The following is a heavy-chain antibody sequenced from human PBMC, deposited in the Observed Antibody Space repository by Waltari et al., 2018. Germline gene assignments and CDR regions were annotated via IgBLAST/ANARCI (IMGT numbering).Heavy chain of an antibody. CDR2: ISWNSGSI. CDR3: AKDIRYYYGSGSLDY. Sequence: EVQLVESGGGLVQPGRSLRLSCAASGFTFDDYAMHWVRQAPGKGLEWVSGISWNSGSIGYADSVKGRFTISRDNAKNSLYLQMNSLRAEDTALYYCAKDIRYYYGSGSLDYWGQGT. CDR1: GFTFDDYA. J-gene: IGHJ4*02. D-gene: IGHD3-10*01. V-gene: IGHV3-9*01.